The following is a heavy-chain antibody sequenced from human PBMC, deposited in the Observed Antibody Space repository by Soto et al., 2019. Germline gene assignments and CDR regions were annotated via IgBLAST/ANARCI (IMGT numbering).Heavy chain of an antibody. J-gene: IGHJ4*02. V-gene: IGHV3-9*01. CDR3: AKDIVGAGVAVAGSSGFDY. CDR2: ISWNSGSI. Sequence: EVQLVESGGGLVQPGRSLRLSCAASGFTFDDYAMHWVRQAPGKGLEWVSGISWNSGSIGYADSVKGRFTISRDNAKNSRYLRMNSLSAEDTVLYYCAKDIVGAGVAVAGSSGFDYWCQGTLVTVSA. D-gene: IGHD6-19*01. CDR1: GFTFDDYA.